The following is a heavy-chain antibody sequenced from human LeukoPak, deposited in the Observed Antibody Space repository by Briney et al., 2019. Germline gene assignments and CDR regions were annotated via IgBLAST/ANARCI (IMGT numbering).Heavy chain of an antibody. V-gene: IGHV3-9*01. CDR1: GFTFDDYA. CDR2: ISWNSGSI. Sequence: GRSLRLSCAASGFTFDDYAMHWVRQAPGKGLEWVSGISWNSGSIGYADSVKGRFTISRDNAKNSLYLQMNSLRAEDTALYYCAKSGGSGNLGRYFDYWGQGTPVTVSS. CDR3: AKSGGSGNLGRYFDY. J-gene: IGHJ4*02. D-gene: IGHD3-10*01.